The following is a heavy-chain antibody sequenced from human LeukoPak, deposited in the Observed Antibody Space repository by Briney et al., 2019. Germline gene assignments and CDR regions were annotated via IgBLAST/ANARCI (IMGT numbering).Heavy chain of an antibody. V-gene: IGHV3-11*03. Sequence: PGGSLRLSCGASGFTFSDYYMSWIRQAQGKGLEWVSYISSSSSYKNYEDSVKGRFTISRDNANNSLYLQMNSLRADDTAVYYCARSGSHDYWGQGTLVTVSS. CDR3: ARSGSHDY. CDR1: GFTFSDYY. CDR2: ISSSSSYK. J-gene: IGHJ4*02. D-gene: IGHD1-26*01.